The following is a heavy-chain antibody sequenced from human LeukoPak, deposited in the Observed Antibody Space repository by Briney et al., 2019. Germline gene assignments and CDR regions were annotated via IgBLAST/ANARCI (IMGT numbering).Heavy chain of an antibody. V-gene: IGHV3-30-3*01. CDR2: ISYDVSNQ. CDR3: ARAAALAAPLGY. Sequence: PGGSLRLSCAASGFTFSSHVFHWVRHAPGKGLEWVAIISYDVSNQYYADSVKGRFTISRDNSKTTLYLQMNSLRAEDTAVYYCARAAALAAPLGYWGQGTLVTVSS. J-gene: IGHJ4*02. CDR1: GFTFSSHV. D-gene: IGHD2-15*01.